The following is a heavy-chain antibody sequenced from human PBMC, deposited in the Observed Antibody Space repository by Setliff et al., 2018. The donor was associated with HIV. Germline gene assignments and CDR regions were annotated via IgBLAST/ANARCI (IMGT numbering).Heavy chain of an antibody. CDR2: IYSGGSA. J-gene: IGHJ6*03. CDR1: GGAITGYY. V-gene: IGHV4-4*08. D-gene: IGHD3-10*01. Sequence: SETLSLTCNVSGGAITGYYWSWVRQAPGKALESIASIYSGGSAIYHPSLRSRVTISVDTSKNQFSLKLSSVTAADTAVYYCARDFNYGSGRYYYYMDVWGKGTTVTVSS. CDR3: ARDFNYGSGRYYYYMDV.